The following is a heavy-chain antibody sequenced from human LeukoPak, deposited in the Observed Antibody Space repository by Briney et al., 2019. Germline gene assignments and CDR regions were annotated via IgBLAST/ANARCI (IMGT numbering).Heavy chain of an antibody. CDR2: IYTGENP. D-gene: IGHD6-25*01. V-gene: IGHV4-4*07. CDR3: ARDPRGPTAAGDY. CDR1: GGSITSHF. Sequence: SETLSLTCTVSGGSITSHFWSWIRQPAGIGLEWIGRIYTGENPSYNPSLKSRVTISLDKSKNQVSLNLSSVTAADTAIYYCARDPRGPTAAGDYWGQGTQVTVSS. J-gene: IGHJ4*02.